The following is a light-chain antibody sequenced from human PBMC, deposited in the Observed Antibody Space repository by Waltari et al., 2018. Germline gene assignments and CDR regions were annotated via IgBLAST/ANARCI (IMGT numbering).Light chain of an antibody. CDR3: QQRSNWPIT. V-gene: IGKV3-11*01. CDR1: QSVSSY. J-gene: IGKJ5*01. CDR2: DAS. Sequence: EIVLTQSPATLSLSLGERATLPCRASQSVSSYLAWYQQKPGQAPRLLIYDASNRATGIPARFSGSGSGTDFTLTISSLEPEDFAVYYCQQRSNWPITFGQGTRLEIK.